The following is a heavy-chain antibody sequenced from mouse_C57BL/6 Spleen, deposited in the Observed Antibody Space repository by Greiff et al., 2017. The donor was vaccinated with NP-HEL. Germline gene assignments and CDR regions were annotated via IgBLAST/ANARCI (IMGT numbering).Heavy chain of an antibody. CDR2: IYPSDSET. D-gene: IGHD2-3*01. V-gene: IGHV1-61*01. CDR3: ARHDGYPAWFAY. CDR1: GYTFTSYW. J-gene: IGHJ3*01. Sequence: QVQLKQPGAELVRPGSSVKLSCKASGYTFTSYWMDWVKQRPGQGLEWIGNIYPSDSETHYNQKFKDKATLTVDKSSSTAYMQLSSLTSEDSAVYYCARHDGYPAWFAYWGQGTLVTVSA.